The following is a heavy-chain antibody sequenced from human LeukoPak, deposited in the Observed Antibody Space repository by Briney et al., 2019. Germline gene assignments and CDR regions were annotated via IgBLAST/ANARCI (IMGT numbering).Heavy chain of an antibody. CDR3: VKSYSSGWYSFDY. J-gene: IGHJ4*02. D-gene: IGHD6-19*01. V-gene: IGHV3-64D*09. CDR1: GFTFSSYA. CDR2: ISSNGGST. Sequence: GGSLRLSCSASGFTFSSYAMHWVRQAPGKGLEYVSTISSNGGSTFYADSVKGRFTISRDNSKNTLYLQMSSLRPEDTAVYYCVKSYSSGWYSFDYWGQGTLVTVSS.